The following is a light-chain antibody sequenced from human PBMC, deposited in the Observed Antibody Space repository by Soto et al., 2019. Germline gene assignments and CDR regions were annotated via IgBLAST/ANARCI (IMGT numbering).Light chain of an antibody. CDR1: QSISSL. CDR3: QQYNSYWT. CDR2: KAS. Sequence: DIQMTQSPSTLSASVGDRVTITCRASQSISSLLAWYQQEPGKAPKLLIYKASSLESGVPSRFSGSGSGTEFTLTISSLQPDDFATYYCQQYNSYWTFGQGTKVDIK. V-gene: IGKV1-5*03. J-gene: IGKJ1*01.